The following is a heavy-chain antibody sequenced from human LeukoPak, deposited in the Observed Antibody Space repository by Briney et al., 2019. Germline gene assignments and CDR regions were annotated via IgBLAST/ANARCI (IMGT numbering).Heavy chain of an antibody. CDR2: LSGSGGST. Sequence: GGSLRLSCAASGFIFNKHAMSWVRQAPGKRLEWVSGLSGSGGSTDYADSVKGRFTVSRDNFKNTLFLQMNSLRAEDTAIYYCAKERDYGPADYWGQGTLATVSS. V-gene: IGHV3-23*01. D-gene: IGHD4/OR15-4a*01. J-gene: IGHJ4*02. CDR1: GFIFNKHA. CDR3: AKERDYGPADY.